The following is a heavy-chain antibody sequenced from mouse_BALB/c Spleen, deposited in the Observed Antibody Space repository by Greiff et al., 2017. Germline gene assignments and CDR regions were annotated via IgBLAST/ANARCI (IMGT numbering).Heavy chain of an antibody. D-gene: IGHD2-4*01. V-gene: IGHV5-12-2*01. CDR2: ISNGGGST. Sequence: EVQRVESGGGLVQPGGSLKLSCAASGFTFSSYTMSWVRQTPEKRLEWVEYISNGGGSTYYPDTVKGRFTISRDNAKKTLYLQMSSLKSEDTAMYYCARPIYYDYDVFWFAYWGQGTLVTVSA. CDR1: GFTFSSYT. CDR3: ARPIYYDYDVFWFAY. J-gene: IGHJ3*01.